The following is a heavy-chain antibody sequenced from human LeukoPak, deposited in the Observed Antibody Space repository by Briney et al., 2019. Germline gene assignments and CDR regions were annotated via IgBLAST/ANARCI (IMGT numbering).Heavy chain of an antibody. J-gene: IGHJ4*02. CDR2: INPNSGGT. V-gene: IGHV1-2*02. CDR1: GYTFTGYY. D-gene: IGHD6-13*01. Sequence: ASVKVSCKASGYTFTGYYMHWVRQAPGQGLEWMGWINPNSGGTNYAQKFQGRVTMTRDTSISTAYMELSSLRSEDTAIYYCAREGRGVPGAIAAVKGFDYWGQGTLVTVSS. CDR3: AREGRGVPGAIAAVKGFDY.